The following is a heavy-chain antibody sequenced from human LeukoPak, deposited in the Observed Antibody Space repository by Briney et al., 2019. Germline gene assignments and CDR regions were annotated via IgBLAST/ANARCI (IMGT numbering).Heavy chain of an antibody. CDR3: AKVGYYDSSGYPLYSDYFDY. CDR1: GFTFYSYA. CDR2: IGTSGGGT. J-gene: IGHJ4*02. V-gene: IGHV3-23*01. Sequence: GGSLRLSCAASGFTFYSYAMSWVRQAPGKGLEWVSAIGTSGGGTHYADSVKGRFTVFRDTSKNTLYLQMNSLRAEDTAVYYCAKVGYYDSSGYPLYSDYFDYWGQGTLVTVSS. D-gene: IGHD3-22*01.